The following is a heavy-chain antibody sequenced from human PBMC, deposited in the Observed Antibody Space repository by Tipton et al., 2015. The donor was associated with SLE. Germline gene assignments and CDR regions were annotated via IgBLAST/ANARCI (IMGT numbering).Heavy chain of an antibody. CDR1: GDSINSYY. CDR3: ARGEPEGLTTNTFDI. D-gene: IGHD1-1*01. J-gene: IGHJ3*02. Sequence: LRLSCSVSGDSINSYYWSWIRQPPGKGLEWLAYIYYSGSTNYNPSLKSRVTISVDTSKNQVSLNLASVTAADAAVYYCARGEPEGLTTNTFDIWGQGTEVTVAP. CDR2: IYYSGST. V-gene: IGHV4-59*01.